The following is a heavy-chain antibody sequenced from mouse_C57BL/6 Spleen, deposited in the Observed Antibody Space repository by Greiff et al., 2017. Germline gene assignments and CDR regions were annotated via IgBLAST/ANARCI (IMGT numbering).Heavy chain of an antibody. J-gene: IGHJ4*01. CDR3: ARGGARGSSDYYAMDY. V-gene: IGHV1-81*01. CDR1: GYTFTSYG. CDR2: IYPRSGNT. Sequence: QVQLQQSGAELARPGASVKLSCKASGYTFTSYGISWVKQRTGQGLEWIGEIYPRSGNTYYNEKFKGKATLTADKSSSTAYIELRSLTSEDSAVYICARGGARGSSDYYAMDYWGQGTSVTVSS. D-gene: IGHD1-1*01.